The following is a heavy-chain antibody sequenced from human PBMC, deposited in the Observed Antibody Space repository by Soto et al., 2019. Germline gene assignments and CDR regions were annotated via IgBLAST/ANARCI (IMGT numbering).Heavy chain of an antibody. CDR3: ATRSGINRELADY. D-gene: IGHD3-3*02. CDR1: GGSISNFY. Sequence: SETLSLTCTASGGSISNFYWTWIRQPPGKGLEFIGYIDYSGTTKYNPSLKSRLTLSVDKSKNQFSLKVNFVNAADTAVYYCATRSGINRELADYWGPAILVSVSS. J-gene: IGHJ4*02. V-gene: IGHV4-59*01. CDR2: IDYSGTT.